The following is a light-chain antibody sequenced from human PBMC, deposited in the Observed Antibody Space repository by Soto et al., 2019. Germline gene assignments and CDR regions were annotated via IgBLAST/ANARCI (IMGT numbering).Light chain of an antibody. V-gene: IGKV1-5*03. Sequence: DIQMTQSPSTPSASVGDRVTITCRASQSISSWLAWYQQKPGKAPKLLIYEASRLESGVPSRFSGSGSGTEFTLTISSLQPDDFATYYCQQYNSYPYTFGQGDKLEIQ. CDR1: QSISSW. J-gene: IGKJ2*01. CDR2: EAS. CDR3: QQYNSYPYT.